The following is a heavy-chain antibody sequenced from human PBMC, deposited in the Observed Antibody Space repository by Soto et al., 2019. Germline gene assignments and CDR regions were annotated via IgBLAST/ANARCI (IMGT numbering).Heavy chain of an antibody. CDR1: GHTLTELS. D-gene: IGHD4-17*01. CDR3: AIRGLRGLHSPVDN. Sequence: QVQVEQSGTEVKKPGASVKVSCKVSGHTLTELSIHWVRQAPGKGLEWMGGFDPEDGETVYAQKLQGRVTITEDTSTDTANMKLSSLRSEDAAVYYCAIRGLRGLHSPVDNWGEGT. V-gene: IGHV1-24*01. CDR2: FDPEDGET. J-gene: IGHJ4*02.